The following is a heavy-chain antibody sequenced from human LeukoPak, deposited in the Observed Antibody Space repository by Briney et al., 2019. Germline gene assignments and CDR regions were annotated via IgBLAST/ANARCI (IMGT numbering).Heavy chain of an antibody. CDR2: IDPSDSYS. V-gene: IGHV5-10-1*01. J-gene: IGHJ4*02. Sequence: GESLKISCKGSGYSFTKNWITWVRQLPGKGLEWMGRIDPSDSYSNYGPAFQGHVTISVDKSISTAYLQWGSLKASDTATYYCARHKYTTSSPFFDYWGQGTLVTVSS. CDR1: GYSFTKNW. D-gene: IGHD6-6*01. CDR3: ARHKYTTSSPFFDY.